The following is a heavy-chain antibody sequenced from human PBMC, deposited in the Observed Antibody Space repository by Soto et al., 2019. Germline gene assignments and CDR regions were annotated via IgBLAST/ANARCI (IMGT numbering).Heavy chain of an antibody. Sequence: GESLKISCAASGFTFDDYTMHWVRQAPGKGLEWVSLISWDGGSTYYADSVKGRFTISRDNSKNSLYLQMNSLRTEDTALYYCAKDGEYSSSYYFDYWGQGTLVTVSS. V-gene: IGHV3-43*01. D-gene: IGHD6-6*01. CDR2: ISWDGGST. J-gene: IGHJ4*02. CDR1: GFTFDDYT. CDR3: AKDGEYSSSYYFDY.